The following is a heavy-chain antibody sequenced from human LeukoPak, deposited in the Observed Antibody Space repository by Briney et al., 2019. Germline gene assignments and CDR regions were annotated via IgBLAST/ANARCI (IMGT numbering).Heavy chain of an antibody. Sequence: SETLSLTCAVYGGSFSGYYWSWIRQPPGKGLEWIGEINHSGSTNYNPSLKSRVTISVDTSKNQFSLKLSSVTAADTAVYYCARDTIMITFGGVQKRFDYWGQGTLVTVSS. CDR1: GGSFSGYY. CDR3: ARDTIMITFGGVQKRFDY. J-gene: IGHJ4*02. D-gene: IGHD3-16*01. V-gene: IGHV4-34*01. CDR2: INHSGST.